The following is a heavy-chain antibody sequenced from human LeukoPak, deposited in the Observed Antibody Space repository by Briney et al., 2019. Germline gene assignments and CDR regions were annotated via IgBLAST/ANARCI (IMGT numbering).Heavy chain of an antibody. D-gene: IGHD3-16*01. CDR2: VFHTGHT. J-gene: IGHJ5*02. CDR1: GDSITNYY. V-gene: IGHV4-59*08. CDR3: TSHRFGPARFDP. Sequence: SETLSLTCTVSGDSITNYYWSWIRQPPGKGLEWIGYVFHTGHTSYNPSLKSRVDISIDTSLNQFSLRLSYVTAADTAVYYCTSHRFGPARFDPWGQGALVTVSS.